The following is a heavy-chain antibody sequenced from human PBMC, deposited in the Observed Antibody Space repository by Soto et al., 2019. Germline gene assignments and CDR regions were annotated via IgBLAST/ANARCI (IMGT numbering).Heavy chain of an antibody. V-gene: IGHV3-30-3*01. J-gene: IGHJ3*02. D-gene: IGHD6-19*01. CDR1: GFTFSSYA. CDR3: ARGLVRKEGWYDAFDI. Sequence: GGSLRLSCAASGFTFSSYAMHWVRQAPGKGLEWVAVISYDGSNKYYADSVKGRFTISRDNSKNTLYLQMSSLRSEDTAVYYCARGLVRKEGWYDAFDIWGQGTMVTVSS. CDR2: ISYDGSNK.